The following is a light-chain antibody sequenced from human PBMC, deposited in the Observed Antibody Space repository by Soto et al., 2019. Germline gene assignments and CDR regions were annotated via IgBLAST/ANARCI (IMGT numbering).Light chain of an antibody. V-gene: IGKV3-15*01. CDR2: GAS. CDR1: QSVSSN. J-gene: IGKJ1*01. Sequence: EIVMTQSPATLSVSPGERTTLSCRANQSVSSNLAWYQQKPGQAPRLLIYGASTRATGIPARFSGSGSGTEFTLTISSLQSGDFAVYYCQQYNNWPVTFGQGTKVEIK. CDR3: QQYNNWPVT.